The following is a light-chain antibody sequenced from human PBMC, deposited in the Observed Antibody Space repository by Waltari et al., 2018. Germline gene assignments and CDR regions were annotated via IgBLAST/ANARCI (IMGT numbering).Light chain of an antibody. CDR2: GTN. J-gene: IGLJ1*01. CDR1: SGSVSTSYY. Sequence: QTVVTQEPSFSVSPGGTVTLTCALSSGSVSTSYYPTWYQQTPGQAPRKLIYGTNTRSSGVPDRFSGSILGNKAALTITGAQADDESDYYCALYMGGGNYVFGTGTKVTV. V-gene: IGLV8-61*01. CDR3: ALYMGGGNYV.